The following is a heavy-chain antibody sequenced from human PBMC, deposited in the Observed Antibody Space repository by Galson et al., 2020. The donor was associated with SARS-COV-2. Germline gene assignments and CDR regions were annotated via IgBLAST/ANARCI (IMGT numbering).Heavy chain of an antibody. CDR2: IYDGGTT. Sequence: GGSLRLSCAASGFSVRTNYMNWVRRAPGKGLEWVSVIYDGGTTYYADSVKGRFTISRDNSKNTLFLQMNSLRAEDTAVYYCARWILPPRDALDIWGQGTVVTVSS. J-gene: IGHJ3*02. V-gene: IGHV3-66*02. CDR1: GFSVRTNY. D-gene: IGHD5-18*01. CDR3: ARWILPPRDALDI.